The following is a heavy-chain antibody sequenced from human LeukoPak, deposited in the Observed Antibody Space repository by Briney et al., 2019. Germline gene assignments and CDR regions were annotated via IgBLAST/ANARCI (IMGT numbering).Heavy chain of an antibody. Sequence: GGSLRLSCAASGFTASSNYMSWVRQAPGKGLEWVSVIYSGGSTYYADSVKGRFTISRDNSKNTLYLQMNSLRAEDTAVYYCASGYYYDSSGYYAHYWGQGTLVTVSS. V-gene: IGHV3-53*01. CDR1: GFTASSNY. CDR2: IYSGGST. D-gene: IGHD3-22*01. CDR3: ASGYYYDSSGYYAHY. J-gene: IGHJ4*02.